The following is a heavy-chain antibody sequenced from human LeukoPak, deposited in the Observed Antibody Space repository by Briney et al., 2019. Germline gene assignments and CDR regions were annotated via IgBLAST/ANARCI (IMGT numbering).Heavy chain of an antibody. CDR2: IWYDGSNK. J-gene: IGHJ4*02. CDR1: GFTFSSYG. Sequence: PGRSLRLSCAASGFTFSSYGMHWVRQAPGKGLEWVAVIWYDGSNKYYADSVKGRFTISRDNSKNTLYLQMNSLRAEDTAVYYCARDRTVTFFDYWGQGTLVTVSS. V-gene: IGHV3-33*08. CDR3: ARDRTVTFFDY. D-gene: IGHD4-17*01.